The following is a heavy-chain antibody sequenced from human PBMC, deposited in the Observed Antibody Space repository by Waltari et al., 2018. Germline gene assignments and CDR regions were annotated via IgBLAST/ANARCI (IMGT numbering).Heavy chain of an antibody. V-gene: IGHV4-34*01. J-gene: IGHJ1*01. Sequence: QVQLQQRGAGLLKPSETLSLTCAVYGGSFSGYYWSWIRQPPGKGLEWIGEINNSGSTNYHPSPKSRVTISVDTSKNQFSLKLRSVTAAATAVYYCARGRGYSSGWYLEYFQHWGQGTLVTVSS. CDR1: GGSFSGYY. CDR2: INNSGST. D-gene: IGHD6-19*01. CDR3: ARGRGYSSGWYLEYFQH.